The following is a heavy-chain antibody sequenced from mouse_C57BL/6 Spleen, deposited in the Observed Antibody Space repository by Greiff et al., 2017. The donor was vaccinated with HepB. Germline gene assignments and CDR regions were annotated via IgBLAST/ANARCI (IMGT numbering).Heavy chain of an antibody. CDR3: ARSGDYDGRSSAY. J-gene: IGHJ3*01. CDR1: GYSFTSYY. D-gene: IGHD2-4*01. Sequence: VQLQQSGPELVKPGASVKISCKASGYSFTSYYIHWVKQRPGQGLEWIGWIYPGSGNTKYNEKFKGKAKLTADTSSSTAYMQLSSLTSEDSAVYYCARSGDYDGRSSAYWGQGTLVTVSA. V-gene: IGHV1-66*01. CDR2: IYPGSGNT.